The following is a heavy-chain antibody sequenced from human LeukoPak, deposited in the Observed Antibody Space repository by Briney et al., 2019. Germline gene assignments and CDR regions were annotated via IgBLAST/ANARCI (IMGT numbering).Heavy chain of an antibody. J-gene: IGHJ4*02. V-gene: IGHV1-69*01. CDR1: GGTFSSCA. CDR3: ARDWGRNTATDGD. Sequence: SVKVSCKASGGTFSSCAISWVRQAPGQGLEWMGGIIPIFGTANYAQKFQGRVTITADESTSTAYMELSSLRSEDTAVYYCARDWGRNTATDGDWGQGTLVTVSS. CDR2: IIPIFGTA. D-gene: IGHD5-18*01.